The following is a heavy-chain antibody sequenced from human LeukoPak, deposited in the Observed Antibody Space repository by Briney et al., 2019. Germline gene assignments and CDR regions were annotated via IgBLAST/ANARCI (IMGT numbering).Heavy chain of an antibody. Sequence: PGGSLRLSCAASGFTFSSYSMNWVRQAPGKGLEWVSSISSSSYIYYADSVKGRFTISRDNSKNTLYLQMNSLRAEDTAVYYCARELRVLLWFGEFYYWGQGTLVTVSS. J-gene: IGHJ4*02. CDR3: ARELRVLLWFGEFYY. CDR2: ISSSSYI. V-gene: IGHV3-21*01. CDR1: GFTFSSYS. D-gene: IGHD3-10*01.